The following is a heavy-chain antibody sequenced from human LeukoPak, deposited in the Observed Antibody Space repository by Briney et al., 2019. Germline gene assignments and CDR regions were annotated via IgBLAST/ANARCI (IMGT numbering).Heavy chain of an antibody. Sequence: PGGSLRLSCAASGFTFSSYAMHWVRQAPGQGLEWVAVISYDGSNKYYADSVKGRFTISRDNSKNTLYLQMNSLRAEDTAVYYCARALSSGYYRAEYFQHWGQGTLVTDSS. CDR2: ISYDGSNK. J-gene: IGHJ1*01. CDR3: ARALSSGYYRAEYFQH. D-gene: IGHD3-22*01. CDR1: GFTFSSYA. V-gene: IGHV3-30-3*01.